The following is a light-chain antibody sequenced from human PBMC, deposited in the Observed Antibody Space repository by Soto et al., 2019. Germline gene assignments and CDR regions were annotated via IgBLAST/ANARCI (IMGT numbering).Light chain of an antibody. V-gene: IGLV2-8*01. Sequence: QSALSQPPSASGSPGQSVTISCTGSSSDVGGYNFVSWYQHLPDKAPKLMIYEVIQRPSGVPDRFSGSKSGNTASLTVSGLQAEDEADYYCSSYAGSDNFVLFGGGTKLTVL. CDR3: SSYAGSDNFVL. CDR1: SSDVGGYNF. CDR2: EVI. J-gene: IGLJ2*01.